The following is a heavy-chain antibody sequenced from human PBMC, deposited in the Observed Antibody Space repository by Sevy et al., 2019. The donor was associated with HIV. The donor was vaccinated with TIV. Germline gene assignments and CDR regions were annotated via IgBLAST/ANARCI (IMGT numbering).Heavy chain of an antibody. D-gene: IGHD1-26*01. V-gene: IGHV3-23*01. Sequence: GGSLRLSCAASGFTFSIYVMNWVRQPPGKGLEWVAASSGRGDSTYYADSVKDRFTISRDNSKNTVFLQMNRLRPEDTAIYYCAKDSGGSYPWYFDYWGQGTLVTVSS. J-gene: IGHJ4*02. CDR2: SSGRGDST. CDR1: GFTFSIYV. CDR3: AKDSGGSYPWYFDY.